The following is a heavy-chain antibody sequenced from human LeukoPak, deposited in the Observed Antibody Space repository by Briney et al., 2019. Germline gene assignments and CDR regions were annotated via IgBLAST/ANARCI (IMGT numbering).Heavy chain of an antibody. CDR2: IYYSGST. Sequence: GSLRLSCTASGLTVSGNFMSWVRQPPGKGLEWIGSIYYSGSTYYNLSLKSRVTISVDTSKNQFSLKLSSVTAADTAVYYCASWSNWKGDYWGQGTLVTVSS. CDR3: ASWSNWKGDY. J-gene: IGHJ4*02. CDR1: GLTVSGNF. V-gene: IGHV4-39*01. D-gene: IGHD1-20*01.